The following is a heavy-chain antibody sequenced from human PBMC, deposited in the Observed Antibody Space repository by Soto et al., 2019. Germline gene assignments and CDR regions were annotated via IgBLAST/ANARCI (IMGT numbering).Heavy chain of an antibody. D-gene: IGHD6-19*01. CDR2: IWYDGSNK. CDR3: ARDSTEGLDVAQFDY. Sequence: QVQLVESGGGVVQPGRSLRLSCAASGFTFSSYGMHWVRQAPGKGLEWVAVIWYDGSNKYYADSVKSRFTISRDNSKNTLYLQMNSLRAEDTAVYYCARDSTEGLDVAQFDYWGQGTLVTVSS. J-gene: IGHJ4*02. V-gene: IGHV3-33*01. CDR1: GFTFSSYG.